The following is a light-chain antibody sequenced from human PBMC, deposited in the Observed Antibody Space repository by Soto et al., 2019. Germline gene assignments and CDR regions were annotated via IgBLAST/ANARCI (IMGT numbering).Light chain of an antibody. J-gene: IGKJ3*01. CDR3: QHYNSLSS. CDR1: QSISRY. CDR2: DAS. V-gene: IGKV1-5*01. Sequence: DIQMTQSPSTLSASVGDRVTITCRASQSISRYLAWYQKKPGEAPKLLTCDASSLQSGVSSRFSASGSGTEFSLSISSLQPDDLATYYCQHYNSLSSFGPGTKVDIK.